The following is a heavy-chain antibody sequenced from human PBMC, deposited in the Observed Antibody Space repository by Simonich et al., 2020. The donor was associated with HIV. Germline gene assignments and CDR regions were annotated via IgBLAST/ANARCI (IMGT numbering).Heavy chain of an antibody. J-gene: IGHJ4*02. V-gene: IGHV3-30*07. D-gene: IGHD3-16*01. CDR2: ISYDGSNK. Sequence: QVQLVESGGGVVPPGRSLRLSCAASGFTFSSYAMHWVRQAPGKGLEWVAVISYDGSNKYYADSVKGRFTISRNNSKNTLELQMNSLRAEDTAVYYCASGGSISSVWADDYWGQGTLVTVSS. CDR1: GFTFSSYA. CDR3: ASGGSISSVWADDY.